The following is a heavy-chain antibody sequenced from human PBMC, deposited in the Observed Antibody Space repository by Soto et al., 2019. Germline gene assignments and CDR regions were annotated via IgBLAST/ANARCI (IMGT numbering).Heavy chain of an antibody. Sequence: QVQLVESGGGVVQPGRSLRLSCAASGFTFSSYGMHWVRQAPGKGLEWVAVISYDGSNKYYADSVKGRFTISRDNSKNPLYLQMNSLRAEDTAVYYCAKDTVWLNWSFDLWGRGTLVTVSS. J-gene: IGHJ2*01. CDR1: GFTFSSYG. V-gene: IGHV3-30*18. D-gene: IGHD4-17*01. CDR2: ISYDGSNK. CDR3: AKDTVWLNWSFDL.